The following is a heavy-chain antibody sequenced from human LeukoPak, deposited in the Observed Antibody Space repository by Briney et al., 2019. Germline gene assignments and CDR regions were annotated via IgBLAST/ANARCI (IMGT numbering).Heavy chain of an antibody. CDR2: IYYSGST. J-gene: IGHJ4*02. CDR1: GGSISSYY. D-gene: IGHD5-18*01. CDR3: ARVGYSYVFDY. V-gene: IGHV4-59*12. Sequence: SETLSLTCTASGGSISSYYWSWIRQPPGKGLEWIGYIYYSGSTNYNPSLKSRVTISVDTSKNQFSLKLSSVTAADTAVYYCARVGYSYVFDYWGQGTLVTVSS.